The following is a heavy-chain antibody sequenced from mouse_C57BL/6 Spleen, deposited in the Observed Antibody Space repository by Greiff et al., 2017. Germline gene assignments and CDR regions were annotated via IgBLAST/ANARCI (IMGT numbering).Heavy chain of an antibody. D-gene: IGHD2-10*02. CDR1: GYSFTDYN. J-gene: IGHJ1*03. CDR2: INPNYGTT. CDR3: ARERYGNYGYFDV. V-gene: IGHV1-39*01. Sequence: VQLQQSGPELVKPGASVKISCKASGYSFTDYNMNWVKQSNGKSLEWIGVINPNYGTTSYNQRFKGKATLTVDESSSTAYMQLNRLTSEDSAVYYCARERYGNYGYFDVWGTGTTVTVSS.